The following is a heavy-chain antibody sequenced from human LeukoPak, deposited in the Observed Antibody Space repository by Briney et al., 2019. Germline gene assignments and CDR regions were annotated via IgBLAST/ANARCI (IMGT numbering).Heavy chain of an antibody. J-gene: IGHJ6*03. CDR2: ISAYNGNT. D-gene: IGHD3-3*02. V-gene: IGHV1-18*04. CDR1: GYIFTTYY. Sequence: GASVKVSCKAAGYIFTTYYIHWVRQAPGQGLEWVGWISAYNGNTNYAQKLQGRVTMTTDTSTSTAYMELRSLRSDDTAVYYCARRAAIFGVVIISPDYYYYMDVWGKGTTVTVSS. CDR3: ARRAAIFGVVIISPDYYYYMDV.